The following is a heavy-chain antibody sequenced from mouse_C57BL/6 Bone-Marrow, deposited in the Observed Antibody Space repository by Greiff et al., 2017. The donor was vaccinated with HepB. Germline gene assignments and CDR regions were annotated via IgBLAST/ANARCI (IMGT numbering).Heavy chain of an antibody. Sequence: DVKLQESGPGLVKPSQSLSLTCSVTGYSITSGYYWNWIRQFPGNKLEWMGYISYDGSNNYNPSLKNRVSITRDTSKNQFFLKLNSVTTEDTATYYCAREVLFAYWGQGTLVTVSA. CDR3: AREVLFAY. D-gene: IGHD5-1*01. J-gene: IGHJ3*01. CDR1: GYSITSGYY. V-gene: IGHV3-6*01. CDR2: ISYDGSN.